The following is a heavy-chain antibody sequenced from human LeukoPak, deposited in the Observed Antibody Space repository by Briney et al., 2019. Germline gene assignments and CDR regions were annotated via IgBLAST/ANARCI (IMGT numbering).Heavy chain of an antibody. CDR2: IGTAGDT. V-gene: IGHV3-13*01. CDR3: ARAARGVYDSSGYYYSGLSYYGMDV. CDR1: GFTFSSYD. J-gene: IGHJ6*02. D-gene: IGHD3-22*01. Sequence: GGSLRLSCAASGFTFSSYDMHWVRQATGKGLEWVSAIGTAGDTYCPGSVKGRFTISRENAKNSLYLQMNSLRAGDTAVYYCARAARGVYDSSGYYYSGLSYYGMDVWGQGTTVTVSS.